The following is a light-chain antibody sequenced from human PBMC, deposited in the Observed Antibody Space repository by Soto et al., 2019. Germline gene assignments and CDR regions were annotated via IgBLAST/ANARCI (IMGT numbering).Light chain of an antibody. J-gene: IGLJ2*01. Sequence: QSALTQPASVSGSPGQSITISCTGTSSDVGGYDYVSWFQQYPGKAPSLMLYDVYRRPSGVSYRFSGSKSGNTASLTISGLQAEDEADYYCSSYTTTSTVVFGGGTQRTV. CDR1: SSDVGGYDY. CDR2: DVY. CDR3: SSYTTTSTVV. V-gene: IGLV2-14*01.